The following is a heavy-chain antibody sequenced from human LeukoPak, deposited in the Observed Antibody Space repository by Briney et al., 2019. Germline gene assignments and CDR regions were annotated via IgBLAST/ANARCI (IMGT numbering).Heavy chain of an antibody. Sequence: PSETLSLTCAVYGGSFSGYYWSWIRQPPGKGLEWIGEINHSGSTNYNPSLKSRVTISVDTSKNQFSLKLSSVTAADTAVYYCRVVPAAILFPPKETTVTTFALFDYWGQGTLVTVSS. V-gene: IGHV4-34*01. CDR1: GGSFSGYY. D-gene: IGHD2-2*01. J-gene: IGHJ4*02. CDR2: INHSGST. CDR3: RVVPAAILFPPKETTVTTFALFDY.